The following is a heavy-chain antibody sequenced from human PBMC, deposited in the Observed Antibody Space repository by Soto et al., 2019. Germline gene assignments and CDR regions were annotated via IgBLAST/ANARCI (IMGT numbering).Heavy chain of an antibody. J-gene: IGHJ4*02. CDR3: VRSKGGYSYGTPFDY. CDR1: GFTFDDYA. CDR2: ISWNSGNI. Sequence: EVQLEESGGALVQPGRSLRLSCAASGFTFDDYAMHSVRQVLGKGLEWVSSISWNSGNIGYADSVKGRFTTSRDNAKNSIYLQMNSLRPEDTALYYCVRSKGGYSYGTPFDYWGQGTLVTVSS. V-gene: IGHV3-9*01. D-gene: IGHD5-18*01.